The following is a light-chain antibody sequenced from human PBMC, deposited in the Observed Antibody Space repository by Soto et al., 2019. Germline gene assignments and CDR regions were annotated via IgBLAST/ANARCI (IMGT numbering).Light chain of an antibody. J-gene: IGLJ2*01. V-gene: IGLV1-51*01. Sequence: QSVLTPSPSVSAAPGQQVTISCSGSSSNIGNNYVSWYQQLPGTAPKLLIYDNNKRPSGIPDRFSGSKSGTSGTLDITGLQTGDEADYYCATWDGSLPGEVFGGGTKVTVL. CDR1: SSNIGNNY. CDR3: ATWDGSLPGEV. CDR2: DNN.